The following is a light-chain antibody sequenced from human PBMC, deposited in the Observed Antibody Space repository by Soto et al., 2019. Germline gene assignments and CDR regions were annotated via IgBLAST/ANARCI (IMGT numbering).Light chain of an antibody. CDR1: QSISSW. J-gene: IGKJ4*01. Sequence: DIQMTQSPSTLSASVGDRVTITCRASQSISSWLAWYQQKPGKAPKLLIYDASSLESGVPSRFSGSGSGTEFTLTISSLKHDDFATYYCQQYNSYPTFGGGTKVDIK. CDR2: DAS. CDR3: QQYNSYPT. V-gene: IGKV1-5*01.